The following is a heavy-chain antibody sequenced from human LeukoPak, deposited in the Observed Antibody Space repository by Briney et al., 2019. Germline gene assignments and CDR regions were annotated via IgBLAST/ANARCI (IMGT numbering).Heavy chain of an antibody. Sequence: SETLSLTCTVSGDSINSYYWSWIRQPAGEGLEWIGRIYSSGSTNYNPSLKSRVTMSVDTSKNQFSLKLSSVTAADTAIYYRARDDTYGLSDFWGQGTLVTVSS. CDR3: ARDDTYGLSDF. V-gene: IGHV4-4*07. CDR2: IYSSGST. J-gene: IGHJ4*02. D-gene: IGHD3-3*01. CDR1: GDSINSYY.